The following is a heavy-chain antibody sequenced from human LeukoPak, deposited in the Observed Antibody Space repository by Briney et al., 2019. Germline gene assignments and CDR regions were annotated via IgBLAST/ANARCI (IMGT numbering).Heavy chain of an antibody. J-gene: IGHJ4*02. CDR3: ARGTLTVTTSFDY. V-gene: IGHV4-34*01. D-gene: IGHD4-17*01. CDR2: INHSGST. CDR1: GGSFSGYY. Sequence: SETLSLTCAVYGGSFSGYYWSWIRQPPGKGLGWIGEINHSGSTNYNPSLKSRVTISVDTSKNQFSLKLSSVTAADTAVYYCARGTLTVTTSFDYWGQGTLVTVSS.